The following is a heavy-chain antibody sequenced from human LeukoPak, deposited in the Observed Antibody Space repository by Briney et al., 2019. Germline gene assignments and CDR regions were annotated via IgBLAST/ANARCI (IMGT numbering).Heavy chain of an antibody. CDR2: ISGSGGST. D-gene: IGHD3-3*01. CDR3: AKERLRFLEWLFQVDY. V-gene: IGHV3-23*01. CDR1: GFTFSSYA. Sequence: GGPLRLSCAASGFTFSSYAMSWVRQAQGKGLEWVSAISGSGGSTYYADSVKGRFTISRDNSKNTLYLQMNSLRAEDTAVYYCAKERLRFLEWLFQVDYWGQGTLVTVSS. J-gene: IGHJ4*02.